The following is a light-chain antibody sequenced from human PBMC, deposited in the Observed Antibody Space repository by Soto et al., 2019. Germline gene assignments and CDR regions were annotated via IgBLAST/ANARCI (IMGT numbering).Light chain of an antibody. Sequence: VLTHPPSVSGAPRQRVTISYTGSSSNIGTVYDVHGYKQLPGTAPKLLIYGNSNRPSGVPDRFSGSKSGTTDSLAITGLQAEEEADYSCQAYDSSLSAFYVFGTGTKVTV. V-gene: IGLV1-40*01. J-gene: IGLJ1*01. CDR1: SSNIGTVYD. CDR3: QAYDSSLSAFYV. CDR2: GNS.